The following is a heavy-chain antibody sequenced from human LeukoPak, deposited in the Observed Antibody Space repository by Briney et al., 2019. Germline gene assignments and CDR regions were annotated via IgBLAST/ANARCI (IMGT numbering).Heavy chain of an antibody. CDR2: ISSSGSNI. CDR1: GFTSSDYY. D-gene: IGHD3-22*01. V-gene: IGHV3-11*01. J-gene: IGHJ5*02. Sequence: GGSLRLSCAASGFTSSDYYMSWIRQPPGKGLEWVSYISSSGSNIYYPDSLKGPSTISRDNAKNSLYLQMNSLRADDTAVYYCARNPVNTTYDYDSSRIINNWFDPWGEGTLVTVSS. CDR3: ARNPVNTTYDYDSSRIINNWFDP.